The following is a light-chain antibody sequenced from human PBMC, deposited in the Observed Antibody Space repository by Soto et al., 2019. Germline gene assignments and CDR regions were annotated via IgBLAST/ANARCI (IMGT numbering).Light chain of an antibody. CDR2: GAS. CDR1: QSVSGN. Sequence: EIVMKQSPATLSLSPGERATLSCRASQSVSGNLAGYQQKPGQAPRLLIYGASTRATGIPARFSGSGSGTEFPLTISSLRAEDFAVYYCQQYNTWPPLTFGGGTKVAIK. V-gene: IGKV3-15*01. J-gene: IGKJ4*01. CDR3: QQYNTWPPLT.